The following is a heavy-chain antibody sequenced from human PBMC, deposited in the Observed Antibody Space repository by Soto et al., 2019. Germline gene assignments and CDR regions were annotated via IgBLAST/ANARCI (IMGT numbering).Heavy chain of an antibody. D-gene: IGHD2-2*01. Sequence: QVQLQQWGAGLLKPSETLSLTCAVYGGSFSGYYWSWIRQPPGKGLEWIGEINHSGSTNYNPSLKGRVTISVDTSKNQFSLKLSSVTAADTAVYYCAREGGDIAVVPAAIPGPDAFDIWGEGTMVTVSS. CDR2: INHSGST. V-gene: IGHV4-34*01. CDR1: GGSFSGYY. J-gene: IGHJ3*02. CDR3: AREGGDIAVVPAAIPGPDAFDI.